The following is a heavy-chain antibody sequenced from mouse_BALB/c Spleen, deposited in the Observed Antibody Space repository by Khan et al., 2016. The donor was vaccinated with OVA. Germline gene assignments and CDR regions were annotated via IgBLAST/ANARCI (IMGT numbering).Heavy chain of an antibody. D-gene: IGHD1-1*02. CDR2: ISSAATYT. CDR3: TLGTYGWFAS. CDR1: GFTFSSFV. V-gene: IGHV5-9-3*01. J-gene: IGHJ3*01. Sequence: EVQLVESGGGLVEPGGSLKLSCAASGFTFSSFVMSWVRQTPEKRLVWVATISSAATYTYYPDSVKGRFTISRDNAKNTLYLQMNRLRSDETASDYCTLGTYGWFASWGPCTLFTVST.